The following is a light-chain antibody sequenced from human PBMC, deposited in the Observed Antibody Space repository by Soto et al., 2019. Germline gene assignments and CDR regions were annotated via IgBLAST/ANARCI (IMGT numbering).Light chain of an antibody. CDR1: SSDVWKYIL. CDR2: QGY. Sequence: QSALTQPASVPGSPEQSITISWTGTSSDVWKYILVSWYQQHPGKAPKVMILQGYKRPSGVSNRFSGSKFGNTASLTISGLQAEDEADYYCCASATTYTYVFGTETKVTVL. CDR3: CASATTYTYV. J-gene: IGLJ1*01. V-gene: IGLV2-23*01.